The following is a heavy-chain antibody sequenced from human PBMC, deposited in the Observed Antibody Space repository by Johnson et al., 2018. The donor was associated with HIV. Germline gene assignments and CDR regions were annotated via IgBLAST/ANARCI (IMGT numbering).Heavy chain of an antibody. D-gene: IGHD1-26*01. CDR2: ISSNGDNT. Sequence: EVQLVESGGGLVQPGGSLRLSCAASGFTFSTYAMHWVRQAPGKGLEYVSAISSNGDNTYYANSVKGRFTISRDNSKNTLYLQMNSLRAEDTAVYYCARDKVDDAFDIWGQGTMVTVSS. CDR3: ARDKVDDAFDI. V-gene: IGHV3-64*01. CDR1: GFTFSTYA. J-gene: IGHJ3*02.